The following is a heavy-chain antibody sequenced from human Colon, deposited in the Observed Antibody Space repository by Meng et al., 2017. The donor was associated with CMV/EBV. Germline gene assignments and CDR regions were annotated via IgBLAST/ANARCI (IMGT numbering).Heavy chain of an antibody. CDR1: GFTFSTYA. CDR3: AKALTGTTRGNWFDP. V-gene: IGHV3-23*01. D-gene: IGHD1-7*01. J-gene: IGHJ5*02. Sequence: GGSLRLSCAASGFTFSTYAMSWVRQVPGKGLEWVSGISGNDGSTYYADSVKGRFAISRDNSKNTLYLQMNGLRAEDTGLYYCAKALTGTTRGNWFDPWGQGTLVTVSS. CDR2: ISGNDGST.